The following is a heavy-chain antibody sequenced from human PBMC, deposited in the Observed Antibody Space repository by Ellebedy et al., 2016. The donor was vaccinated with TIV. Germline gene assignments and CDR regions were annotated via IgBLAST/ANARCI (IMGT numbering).Heavy chain of an antibody. CDR2: LTADGCST. CDR1: GFSLSNSF. V-gene: IGHV3-23*01. CDR3: RPGHYSDA. J-gene: IGHJ4*02. Sequence: GGSLRLXXAASGFSLSNSFMSWIRQAPGKGLEWVSTLTADGCSTYFADSVKGRFTISRGNSKNTVYLQMNSLRSEDTAVYYCRPGHYSDAWGQGTLVTVSS.